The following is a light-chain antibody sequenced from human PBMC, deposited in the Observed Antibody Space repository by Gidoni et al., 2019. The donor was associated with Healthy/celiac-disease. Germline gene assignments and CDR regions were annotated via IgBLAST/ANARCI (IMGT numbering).Light chain of an antibody. CDR2: KAS. CDR3: QQYSSLWT. CDR1: QSISDW. Sequence: DIQLTQSPSTLSASVGDRVTITCRASQSISDWLAWYQQKPGEAPNLLIYKASRLESGIPSRFSGSGSGTEFALTISSLQPNDLATYYCQQYSSLWTFGQGTKVEIK. V-gene: IGKV1-5*03. J-gene: IGKJ1*01.